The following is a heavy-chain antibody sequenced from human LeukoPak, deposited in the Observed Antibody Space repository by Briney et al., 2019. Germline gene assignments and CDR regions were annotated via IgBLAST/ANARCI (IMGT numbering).Heavy chain of an antibody. CDR3: AKVVVVPAATTKTYYFDY. CDR2: LTGNGEST. V-gene: IGHV3-23*01. J-gene: IGHJ4*02. D-gene: IGHD2-2*01. CDR1: GFTFSSYA. Sequence: GGSLRLSCAASGFTFSSYAMSWVRQAPGKGLEWVSGLTGNGESTYYADSVKGRFTISRDNSKNTLYLQMNSLRAEDTAVYYCAKVVVVPAATTKTYYFDYWGQGTLVTVSS.